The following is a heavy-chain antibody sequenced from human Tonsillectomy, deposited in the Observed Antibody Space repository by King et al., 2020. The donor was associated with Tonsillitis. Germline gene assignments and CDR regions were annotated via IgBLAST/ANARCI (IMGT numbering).Heavy chain of an antibody. Sequence: VQLVESGAEVKKPGASVKVSCKASGYTFTGYYMYWVRQAPGQGLEWMGWINPNSGGTSSAQKFQGRVTMTRDTSINTVYMELSRLTSDDTAVYYCARGCSGGSCYNWFDPWGQGTLVTVSS. CDR1: GYTFTGYY. J-gene: IGHJ5*02. D-gene: IGHD2-15*01. V-gene: IGHV1-2*02. CDR2: INPNSGGT. CDR3: ARGCSGGSCYNWFDP.